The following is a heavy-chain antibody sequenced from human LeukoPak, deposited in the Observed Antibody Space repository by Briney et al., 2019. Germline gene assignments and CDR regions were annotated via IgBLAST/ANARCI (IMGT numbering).Heavy chain of an antibody. J-gene: IGHJ4*02. CDR1: GGSISSSY. V-gene: IGHV4-59*01. CDR2: IYYSGST. D-gene: IGHD3-3*01. Sequence: SETLSLTCTVSGGSISSSYWSWIRQPPGKGLEWIGYIYYSGSTNYNPSLKSRVTISVDTSKNQFSLKLSSVTAADTAVYYCARGSGYYDFWSGYPFDYWGQGTLVTVSS. CDR3: ARGSGYYDFWSGYPFDY.